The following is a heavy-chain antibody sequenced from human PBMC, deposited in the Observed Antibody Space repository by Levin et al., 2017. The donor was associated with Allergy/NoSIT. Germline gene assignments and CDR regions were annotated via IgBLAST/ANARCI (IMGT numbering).Heavy chain of an antibody. CDR2: IYYSGST. CDR1: GGSISSYY. D-gene: IGHD2-15*01. J-gene: IGHJ3*02. CDR3: ARGCSGGSCDGDAFDI. Sequence: SQTLSLTCTVSGGSISSYYWSWIRQPPGKGLEWIGYIYYSGSTNYNPSLKSRVTISVDTSKNQFSLKLSSVTAADPAVSYCARGCSGGSCDGDAFDIWGQGTMVTVSS. V-gene: IGHV4-59*01.